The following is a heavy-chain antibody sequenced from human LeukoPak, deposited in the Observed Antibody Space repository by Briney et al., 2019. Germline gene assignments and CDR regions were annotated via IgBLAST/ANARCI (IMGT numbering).Heavy chain of an antibody. Sequence: GESLKISCTGSGDTFTDYWIGWVRQMPGKGLEWMGIIYPGDSDTRYSPSFHGQVTMSVDKSINTAYLQWGSLKASDTAVYYCARPLLRYFDTHAFDLWGQGTMVTVSS. CDR1: GDTFTDYW. CDR2: IYPGDSDT. D-gene: IGHD3-9*01. CDR3: ARPLLRYFDTHAFDL. V-gene: IGHV5-51*01. J-gene: IGHJ3*01.